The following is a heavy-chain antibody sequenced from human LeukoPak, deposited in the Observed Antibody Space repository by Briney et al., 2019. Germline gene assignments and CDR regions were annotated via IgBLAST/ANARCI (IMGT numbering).Heavy chain of an antibody. CDR1: GGSISSSSFY. CDR2: IYYSGST. J-gene: IGHJ3*02. V-gene: IGHV4-39*01. Sequence: SETLSLTCTVSGGSISSSSFYWGWIRQPPGKGLEWIGSIYYSGSTYYNPSLKSRVTISVDTSKNQFSLKLSSVTAADTAVYYHARLIAAADASFTCGQGTMVTVSS. CDR3: ARLIAAADASFT. D-gene: IGHD6-13*01.